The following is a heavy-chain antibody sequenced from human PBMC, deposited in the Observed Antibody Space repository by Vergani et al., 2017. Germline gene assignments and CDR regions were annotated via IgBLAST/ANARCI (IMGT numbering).Heavy chain of an antibody. J-gene: IGHJ3*02. CDR3: AKHHRYYDSSGDAFDI. D-gene: IGHD3-22*01. CDR2: IQYSGRT. V-gene: IGHV4-30-4*08. Sequence: QVQLQESGPGLVKPSQTLSLTCTVSGCSISGGDFFWSWIRQPPGKGLEWVGYIQYSGRTYYNPSLKSRISISVDTSKHQFSRKLSSVTATDTAVYYCAKHHRYYDSSGDAFDIGGQGTMVTVSS. CDR1: GCSISGGDFF.